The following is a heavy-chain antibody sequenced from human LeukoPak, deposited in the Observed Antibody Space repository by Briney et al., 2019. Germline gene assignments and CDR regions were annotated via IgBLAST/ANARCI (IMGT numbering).Heavy chain of an antibody. V-gene: IGHV4-34*01. CDR3: ARGRWDVRSPY. D-gene: IGHD4-23*01. CDR1: GASFSGYY. CDR2: INHSGTT. Sequence: SETLSLTCAVYGASFSGYYWSWIRQSPGKGLEWIGEINHSGTTNYNPSLESRVTISKDTSKNQFFLKLYFLTAADPAMYYCARGRWDVRSPYWGQGTLVTVSS. J-gene: IGHJ1*01.